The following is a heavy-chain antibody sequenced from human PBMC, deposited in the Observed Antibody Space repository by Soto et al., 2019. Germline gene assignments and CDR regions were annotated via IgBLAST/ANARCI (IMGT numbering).Heavy chain of an antibody. J-gene: IGHJ6*02. D-gene: IGHD6-13*01. CDR1: GGTFSSYT. V-gene: IGHV1-69*02. Sequence: GASVKVSCKASGGTFSSYTISWVRQAPGQGLEWMGRIIPILGIANYAQKFQGRVTITADKSTSTAYMELSSLRSEDTAVYYCASTPGYSSSWSYYYYGMDVWGQGTTVTVSS. CDR2: IIPILGIA. CDR3: ASTPGYSSSWSYYYYGMDV.